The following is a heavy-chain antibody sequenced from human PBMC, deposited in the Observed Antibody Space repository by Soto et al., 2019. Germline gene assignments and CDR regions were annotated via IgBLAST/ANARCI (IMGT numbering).Heavy chain of an antibody. J-gene: IGHJ4*02. CDR3: ARDRGAVTGQYFDY. V-gene: IGHV3-11*05. CDR2: ISSSGTSA. CDR1: GFTFSAVY. Sequence: QVRLEESGGGLVKPGGSLRLSCAASGFTFSAVYMSWIRQAPNKGLEYISYISSSGTSANYADSVKGRFTISRDNAKNSLYLQMISLRAEDTAVYYCARDRGAVTGQYFDYWGQGALVTVSS. D-gene: IGHD6-19*01.